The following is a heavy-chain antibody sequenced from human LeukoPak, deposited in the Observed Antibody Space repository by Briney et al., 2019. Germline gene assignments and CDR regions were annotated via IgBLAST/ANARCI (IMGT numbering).Heavy chain of an antibody. CDR3: ARDRYVDTAMGD. J-gene: IGHJ4*02. Sequence: GGSLRLSCEVSGFRLTTYGTHWVRQAPGKGLEWVTIIWYDGSNKYYADSVKGRFTISRDNSKNTVYLQMNSLRAEDTAVYYCARDRYVDTAMGDWGQGTLVTVSS. CDR2: IWYDGSNK. CDR1: GFRLTTYG. V-gene: IGHV3-33*01. D-gene: IGHD5-18*01.